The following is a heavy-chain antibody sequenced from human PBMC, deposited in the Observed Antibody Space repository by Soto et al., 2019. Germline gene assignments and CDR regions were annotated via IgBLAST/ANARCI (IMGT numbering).Heavy chain of an antibody. Sequence: ASVKVSCKASGGTFSSYAISWVRQAPGQGLEWMGGIIPIFGTANYAQKFQGRVTITADESTSTAYMELSSLRSEDTAVYYCARVRDYYDSSGYYNYYYYGMDVWGQGTTVTVSS. J-gene: IGHJ6*02. D-gene: IGHD3-22*01. CDR1: GGTFSSYA. CDR3: ARVRDYYDSSGYYNYYYYGMDV. V-gene: IGHV1-69*13. CDR2: IIPIFGTA.